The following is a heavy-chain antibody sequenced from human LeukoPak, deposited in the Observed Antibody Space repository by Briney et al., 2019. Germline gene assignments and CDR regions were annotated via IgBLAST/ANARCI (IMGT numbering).Heavy chain of an antibody. J-gene: IGHJ3*02. CDR1: GFTFSSFA. D-gene: IGHD1-26*01. V-gene: IGHV3-23*01. CDR3: ARDQEGSDAFDI. Sequence: GGSLRLSCAASGFTFSSFAMSWVRQPPGKGLEWVSGISGSGGSTYYADSVKGRFTISRDNAKNSLYLQMNSLRAEDTAVYYCARDQEGSDAFDIWGQGTMVTVSS. CDR2: ISGSGGST.